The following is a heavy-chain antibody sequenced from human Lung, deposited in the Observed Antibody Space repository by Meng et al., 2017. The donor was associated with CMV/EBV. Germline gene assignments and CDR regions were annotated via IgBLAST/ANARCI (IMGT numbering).Heavy chain of an antibody. CDR3: ARSTSKYDFWSGYPPFLDP. CDR1: GGIFSSSA. V-gene: IGHV1-69*04. J-gene: IGHJ5*02. D-gene: IGHD3-3*01. Sequence: SVXVSCKVSGGIFSSSAISWVRQAPGQGLEWMGRIIPLLDITNYAPNFQGRVTITADKSTSTAYMEMSSLRYDDTAFYYCARSTSKYDFWSGYPPFLDPWGQGTLVTVSS. CDR2: IIPLLDIT.